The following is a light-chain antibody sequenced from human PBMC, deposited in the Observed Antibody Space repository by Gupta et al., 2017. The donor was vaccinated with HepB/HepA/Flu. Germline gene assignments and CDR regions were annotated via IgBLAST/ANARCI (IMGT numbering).Light chain of an antibody. Sequence: QSALTQPASVSRSPVQSITISCIGTNNDYVSWYQQHPGKAPKLMIYDVSNRPSGISDRFSGSKSGNTASLAISGLQTEDEADYYCSSYTGSRSWVFGGGTKLTVL. CDR2: DVS. CDR1: NNDY. V-gene: IGLV2-14*03. J-gene: IGLJ3*02. CDR3: SSYTGSRSWV.